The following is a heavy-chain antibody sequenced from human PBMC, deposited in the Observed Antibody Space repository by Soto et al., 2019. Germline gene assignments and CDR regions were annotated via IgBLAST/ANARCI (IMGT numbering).Heavy chain of an antibody. J-gene: IGHJ4*02. CDR1: GGSISSYY. CDR3: AIRRGGSSWGFDY. V-gene: IGHV4-59*01. D-gene: IGHD6-13*01. CDR2: IYYSGST. Sequence: SETLSLTCTVSGGSISSYYWSWIRQPPGKGLEWIGYIYYSGSTNYNPSLKSRVTISVDTSKNQFSLKLSSVTAADTAVYYCAIRRGGSSWGFDYWGQGTLVTVSS.